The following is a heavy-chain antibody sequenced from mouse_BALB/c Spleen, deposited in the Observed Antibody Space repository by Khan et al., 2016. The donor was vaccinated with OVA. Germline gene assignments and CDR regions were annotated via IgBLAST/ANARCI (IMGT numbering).Heavy chain of an antibody. CDR2: FYPGNGDT. J-gene: IGHJ3*01. CDR3: ARGDYSSFAY. Sequence: VQLKQSGTVLARPGASVKMSCKASGYSFTSYLIHWVKQRPGQGLEWIGDFYPGNGDTTYNQKFKDKAKLTADTSANTANMELSSLTNEDSAVYYCARGDYSSFAYWGQGTLVTVSA. D-gene: IGHD2-12*01. CDR1: GYSFTSYL. V-gene: IGHV1-5*01.